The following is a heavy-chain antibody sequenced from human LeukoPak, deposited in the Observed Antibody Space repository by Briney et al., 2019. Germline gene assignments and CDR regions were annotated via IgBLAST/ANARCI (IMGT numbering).Heavy chain of an antibody. J-gene: IGHJ4*02. CDR1: GFTFTYYA. Sequence: GGSPRLSCAASGFTFTYYAMHWVRQAPGKGLEWVAVVSNDGSNQDYTDSVKGRFIISRDESKSTVYLQMSRLRVDDTAVYYCARDRSYGLIAYWGQGTLVTVSS. CDR3: ARDRSYGLIAY. V-gene: IGHV3-30-3*01. D-gene: IGHD5-18*01. CDR2: VSNDGSNQ.